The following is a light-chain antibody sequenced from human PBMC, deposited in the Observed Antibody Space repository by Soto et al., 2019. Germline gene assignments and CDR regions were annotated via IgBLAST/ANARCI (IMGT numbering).Light chain of an antibody. CDR3: QQSYSSVRT. CDR2: FAS. CDR1: ETISTY. J-gene: IGKJ1*01. Sequence: DIQMTQSPSSLSASVGDRVTITCRASETISTYLNWYQQKPGKAPNLLIYFASTLQSGVPSRFSGSGSGTDFTLTISTLQREDFATYYCQQSYSSVRTFGQGTKVEVK. V-gene: IGKV1-39*01.